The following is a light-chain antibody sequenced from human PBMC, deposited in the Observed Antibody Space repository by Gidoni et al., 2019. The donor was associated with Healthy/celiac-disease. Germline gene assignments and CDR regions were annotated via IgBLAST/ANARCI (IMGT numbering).Light chain of an antibody. V-gene: IGKV3-11*01. Sequence: IVLTQSPATLSLSPGERATLPCRASQSVSSYLAWYQQKPGQAPRLLIYDASNRATGIPARFSGSGSGTEFTLTISSLEPEDFAVYYCQQRSNYLTFGGXTKVEIK. CDR3: QQRSNYLT. J-gene: IGKJ4*01. CDR2: DAS. CDR1: QSVSSY.